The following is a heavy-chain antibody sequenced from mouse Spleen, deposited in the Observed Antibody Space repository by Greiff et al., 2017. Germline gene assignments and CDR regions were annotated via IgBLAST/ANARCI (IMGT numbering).Heavy chain of an antibody. V-gene: IGHV1-78*01. J-gene: IGHJ1*01. Sequence: VQLQQSDAGLVQPGASVKISCEVSGYTFTDHTIHWMRQRPEQGLEWIGYIYPRAGSTTYNEKFKGKATLTADKSSSTAYMQPNSLTSEDSAVYFCAREEVLRFYWYFDVWGAGTTGTVSS. CDR1: GYTFTDHT. D-gene: IGHD1-1*01. CDR3: AREEVLRFYWYFDV. CDR2: IYPRAGST.